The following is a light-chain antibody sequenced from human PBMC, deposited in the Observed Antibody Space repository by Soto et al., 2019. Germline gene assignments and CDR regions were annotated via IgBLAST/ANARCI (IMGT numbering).Light chain of an antibody. V-gene: IGLV1-40*01. Sequence: QSVLTQPPSVSGAPGQRVTISCTGSSSNIGACYDVHWYQQLPETAPKLLIYGNSNRPSGVPDRFSGSKSGTSASLAITGLQAEDEADYYCQSYDSSLSGWVFGGGTKVTVL. CDR3: QSYDSSLSGWV. CDR1: SSNIGACYD. J-gene: IGLJ3*02. CDR2: GNS.